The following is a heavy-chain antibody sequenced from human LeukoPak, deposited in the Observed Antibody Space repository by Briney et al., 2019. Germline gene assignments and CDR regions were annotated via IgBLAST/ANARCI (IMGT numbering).Heavy chain of an antibody. D-gene: IGHD3-10*01. J-gene: IGHJ6*03. Sequence: SETLSLTCSVSGASVTAYHWTWIRQPPGKGLEWIGYIYYSGSTNYNPSLKSRVTISLDTSKNQFSLKLSSVTAADTAVYYCAREGTDQYYYYYMDVWGKGTTVTVSS. CDR3: AREGTDQYYYYYMDV. V-gene: IGHV4-59*02. CDR2: IYYSGST. CDR1: GASVTAYH.